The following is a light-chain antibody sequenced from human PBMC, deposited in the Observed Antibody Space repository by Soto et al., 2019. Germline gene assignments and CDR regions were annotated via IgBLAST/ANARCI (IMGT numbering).Light chain of an antibody. J-gene: IGLJ1*01. CDR3: GSYTNTTYV. V-gene: IGLV2-14*01. Sequence: QSALTQPASVSGSPGQSITISCSGTSSDVGAHNLVSWYQQHPGRAPKLMIYAVSNRPSGVSNRFSGSKSGNTASLTISGLQAEDEADYYCGSYTNTTYVFGTGTKVTVL. CDR1: SSDVGAHNL. CDR2: AVS.